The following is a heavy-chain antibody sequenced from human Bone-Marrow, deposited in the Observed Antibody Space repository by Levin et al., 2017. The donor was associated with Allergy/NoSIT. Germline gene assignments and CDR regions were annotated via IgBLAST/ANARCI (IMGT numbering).Heavy chain of an antibody. J-gene: IGHJ3*02. CDR1: GYSFTSYW. V-gene: IGHV5-51*03. CDR2: IYPGDSDT. CDR3: ASHGTLYYYDSSGGDAFDI. D-gene: IGHD3-22*01. Sequence: GASVKVSCKGSGYSFTSYWIGWVRQMPGKGLEWMGIIYPGDSDTRYSPSFQGQVTISADKSISTAYLQWSSLKASDTAMYYCASHGTLYYYDSSGGDAFDIWGQGTMVTVSS.